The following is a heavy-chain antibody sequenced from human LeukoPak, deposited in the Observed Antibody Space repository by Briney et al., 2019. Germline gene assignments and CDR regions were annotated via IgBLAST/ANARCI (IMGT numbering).Heavy chain of an antibody. CDR3: ASLSSGRSYWYFDL. CDR1: GGSISSYY. CDR2: IYYSGST. Sequence: PSETLSLTCTVSGGSISSYYWSWIRQPPGKGLEWIGYIYYSGSTNYNPSLKSRVTISVDTSKNLFSLKLSSVTAADTAVYYCASLSSGRSYWYFDLWGRGTLVAVPS. D-gene: IGHD6-19*01. V-gene: IGHV4-59*08. J-gene: IGHJ2*01.